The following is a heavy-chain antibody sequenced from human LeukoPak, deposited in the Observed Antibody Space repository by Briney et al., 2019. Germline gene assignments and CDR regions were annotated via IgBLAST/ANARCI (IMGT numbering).Heavy chain of an antibody. CDR1: GFTFSSYW. Sequence: GGSLGLSCAASGFTFSSYWMSWVRQAPGKGLEWVANIKQDGSEKYYVDSVKGRFTISRDNAKNSLYLQMNSLRAEDTAVYYCASLTGALGELSLFDYWGQGTLVTVSS. CDR3: ASLTGALGELSLFDY. CDR2: IKQDGSEK. J-gene: IGHJ4*02. D-gene: IGHD3-10*01. V-gene: IGHV3-7*01.